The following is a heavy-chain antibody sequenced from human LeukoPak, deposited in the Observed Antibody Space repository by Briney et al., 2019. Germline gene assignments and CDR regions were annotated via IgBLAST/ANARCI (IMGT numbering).Heavy chain of an antibody. D-gene: IGHD6-13*01. Sequence: SVKVSCKASGGTFSSYDISWVRQAPGQGLEWMGGIIPIFGTANYAQKFQGRVTITADESTSTAYMELSSLRSEDTAVYYCAREAKRRIAAAGINYGMDVWGQGTMVTVSS. V-gene: IGHV1-69*13. J-gene: IGHJ6*02. CDR2: IIPIFGTA. CDR1: GGTFSSYD. CDR3: AREAKRRIAAAGINYGMDV.